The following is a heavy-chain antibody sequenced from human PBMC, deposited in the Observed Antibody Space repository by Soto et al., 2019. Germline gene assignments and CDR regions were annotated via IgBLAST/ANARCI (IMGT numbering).Heavy chain of an antibody. V-gene: IGHV4-59*08. D-gene: IGHD6-13*01. Sequence: SETLSLTCTVSGGSISSYYWSWIPQPPGKGLEWIGYIYYSGSTNYNPSLKSRVTISVDTSKNQFSLKLSSVTAADTAVYYCARGRGGIAAAGTRFDPWGQGTLVTVSS. CDR2: IYYSGST. CDR1: GGSISSYY. J-gene: IGHJ5*02. CDR3: ARGRGGIAAAGTRFDP.